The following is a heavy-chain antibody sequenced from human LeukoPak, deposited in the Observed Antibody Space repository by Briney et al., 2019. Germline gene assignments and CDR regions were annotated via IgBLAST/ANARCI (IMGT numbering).Heavy chain of an antibody. CDR3: AKEYYDILTGSNDAFDI. CDR1: GFTFDDYA. J-gene: IGHJ3*02. D-gene: IGHD3-9*01. V-gene: IGHV3-9*01. CDR2: ISWNSGSI. Sequence: GGSLRLSCAASGFTFDDYAMHWVRQAPGKGLEWVSGISWNSGSIGYADSVKGRFTISRDNAKNSLYLQMNSLRAEDTALYYCAKEYYDILTGSNDAFDIWGQGTMVTVSS.